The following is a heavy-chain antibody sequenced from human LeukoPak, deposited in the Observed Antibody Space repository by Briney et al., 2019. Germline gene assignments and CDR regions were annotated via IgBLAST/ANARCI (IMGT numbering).Heavy chain of an antibody. J-gene: IGHJ4*02. CDR3: TRDRRDGYNYVDV. D-gene: IGHD5-24*01. CDR1: HGSINNHY. CDR2: IFYSGST. V-gene: IGHV4-59*11. Sequence: SETLSLTCTVPHGSINNHYWITIRQPPGKGLERTGFIFYSGSTDYHPSLKRRVTMSVDTSKNQFSLKLKSVTPADTAIYYCTRDRRDGYNYVDVWGQGTLVTVSS.